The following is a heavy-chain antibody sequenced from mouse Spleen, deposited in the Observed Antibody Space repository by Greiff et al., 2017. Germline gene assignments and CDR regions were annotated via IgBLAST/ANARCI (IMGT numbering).Heavy chain of an antibody. D-gene: IGHD4-1*02. Sequence: EVQRVESGGGLVKLGGSLKLSCAASGFTFSSYAMSWVRQTPEKRLEWVATISSGGGNTYYPDSVKGRFTISRDNAKNTLYLQMSSLKSEDTAMYYCARQRVNWDYFDYWGQGTTLTVSS. CDR1: GFTFSSYA. CDR2: ISSGGGNT. CDR3: ARQRVNWDYFDY. V-gene: IGHV5-9-3*01. J-gene: IGHJ2*01.